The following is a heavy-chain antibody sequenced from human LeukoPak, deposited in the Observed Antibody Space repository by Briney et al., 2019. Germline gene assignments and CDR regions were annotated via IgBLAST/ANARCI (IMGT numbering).Heavy chain of an antibody. CDR1: GGTFSSYA. J-gene: IGHJ6*03. CDR2: IIPIFGTA. CDR3: ARAPIVVVPAATTYYYYYYMDV. V-gene: IGHV1-69*05. D-gene: IGHD2-2*01. Sequence: SVKVSCKASGGTFSSYAISWVRQAPGQGLEWMGGIIPIFGTANYAQKFQGRVTITTDESTSTAYMELSSLRSEDTVVYYCARAPIVVVPAATTYYYYYYMDVWGKGTTVTVSS.